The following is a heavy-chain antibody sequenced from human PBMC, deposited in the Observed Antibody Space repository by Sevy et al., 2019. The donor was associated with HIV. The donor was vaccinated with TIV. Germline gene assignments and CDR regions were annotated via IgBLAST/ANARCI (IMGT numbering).Heavy chain of an antibody. D-gene: IGHD3-9*01. CDR2: ISYDGSNK. Sequence: GGSLRLSCAASGFTFSSYAMHWVRQAPGKGLEWVAVISYDGSNKYYADSVKGRFTISRDNSKNTLYLQMNSLRAEDTAVYYCAREKPQPYYDILTGYYKGPLDYWGQGTLVTVSS. CDR3: AREKPQPYYDILTGYYKGPLDY. V-gene: IGHV3-30-3*01. J-gene: IGHJ4*02. CDR1: GFTFSSYA.